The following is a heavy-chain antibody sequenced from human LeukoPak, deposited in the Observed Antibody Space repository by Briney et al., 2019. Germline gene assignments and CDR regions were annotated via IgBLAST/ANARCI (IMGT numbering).Heavy chain of an antibody. Sequence: SETLSLTCTVSGGSISSYYWSWIRQPPGKGLEWIGYIYYSGSTNYNPSLKSRVTISVDTSKNQFSLKLSSVTAADTTVYYCAGQNVAAGYAFDIWGQGTMVTVSS. CDR2: IYYSGST. CDR3: AGQNVAAGYAFDI. D-gene: IGHD5-12*01. V-gene: IGHV4-59*01. J-gene: IGHJ3*02. CDR1: GGSISSYY.